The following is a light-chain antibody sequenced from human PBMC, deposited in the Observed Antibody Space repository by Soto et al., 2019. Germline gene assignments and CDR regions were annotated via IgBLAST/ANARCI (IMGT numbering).Light chain of an antibody. V-gene: IGKV4-1*01. CDR1: QSVLHSSNNENS. CDR2: GAS. J-gene: IGKJ1*01. Sequence: DVVMTQSPDSLAVSLGERATINCKSSQSVLHSSNNENSVAWYQQKAGQRPKLLISGASTRESGVPERFSGSGSATDFTLTISSVQAEDVAVYYCQQYFVTHRTFGQGTKVDIK. CDR3: QQYFVTHRT.